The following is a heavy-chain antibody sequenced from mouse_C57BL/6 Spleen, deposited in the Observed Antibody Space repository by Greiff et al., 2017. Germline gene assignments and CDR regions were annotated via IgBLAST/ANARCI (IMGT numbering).Heavy chain of an antibody. Sequence: EVKLMESGGGLVQPKGSLKLSCAASGFSFNTYAMNWVRQAPGKGLEWVARIRSKSNNYATYYADSVKDRFTISRDDSESMLYLQMNNLKTEDTAMYYCVRHDYDGRRSTMVTTGAMDYWGQGTSVTVSS. CDR1: GFSFNTYA. CDR2: IRSKSNNYAT. J-gene: IGHJ4*01. D-gene: IGHD2-1*01. V-gene: IGHV10-1*01. CDR3: VRHDYDGRRSTMVTTGAMDY.